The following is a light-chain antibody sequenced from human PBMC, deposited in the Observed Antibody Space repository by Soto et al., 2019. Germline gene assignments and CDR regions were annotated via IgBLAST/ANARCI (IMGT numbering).Light chain of an antibody. CDR1: SSDVGSYNL. CDR2: EVS. V-gene: IGLV2-23*02. Sequence: QSVLTQPASVSGSPGQSITISCTGTSSDVGSYNLVSWYQQHPGKAPKLMIYEVSKRPSGVSNRFSGSKSGNTASLTISGLQAEDEADYSCCSYAGSSTSLYVFGTGTKVTVL. J-gene: IGLJ1*01. CDR3: CSYAGSSTSLYV.